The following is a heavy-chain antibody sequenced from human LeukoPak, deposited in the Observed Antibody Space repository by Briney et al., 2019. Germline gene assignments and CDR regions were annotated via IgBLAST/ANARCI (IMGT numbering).Heavy chain of an antibody. CDR1: GYTFTTYA. CDR2: ISGYNANT. D-gene: IGHD1-14*01. Sequence: ASVNVSCKASGYTFTTYAFSWVRQATGQGLEWMGWISGYNANTIYAQKFQGRLTLTTDPSTGTAYMELRSLTSDDTAVYFCAPIAGLRKTYLDNWGQGTLVTVSS. J-gene: IGHJ4*02. CDR3: APIAGLRKTYLDN. V-gene: IGHV1-18*01.